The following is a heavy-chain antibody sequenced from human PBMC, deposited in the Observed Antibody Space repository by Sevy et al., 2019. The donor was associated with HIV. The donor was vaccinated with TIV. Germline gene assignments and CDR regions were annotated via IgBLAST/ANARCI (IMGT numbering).Heavy chain of an antibody. Sequence: GESLKISCAASGFTFSSYAMSWVRQAPGKGLEWVSAISGSGGSTYYADSVKGRFTIYRDNSKNTLYLQMNSLRAEDTAVYYCAKDYCSGGSCYSTTFDYWGQGTLVTVSS. CDR2: ISGSGGST. J-gene: IGHJ4*02. CDR1: GFTFSSYA. V-gene: IGHV3-23*01. D-gene: IGHD2-15*01. CDR3: AKDYCSGGSCYSTTFDY.